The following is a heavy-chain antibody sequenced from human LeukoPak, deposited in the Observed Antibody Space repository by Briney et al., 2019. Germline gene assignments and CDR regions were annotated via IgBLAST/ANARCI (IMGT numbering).Heavy chain of an antibody. CDR2: IYTTGGT. D-gene: IGHD3-22*01. CDR1: GGSISTYY. J-gene: IGHJ3*02. V-gene: IGHV4-4*07. CDR3: ARDKTDYYDSSGPDAFDI. Sequence: SETLSLSCSVSGGSISTYYWSWIWQPAGKGLEWIGRIYTTGGTNYNPSLKSRVTMSVDTSKNQFSLKLSSVTAADTAVYYCARDKTDYYDSSGPDAFDIWGQGTMVTVSS.